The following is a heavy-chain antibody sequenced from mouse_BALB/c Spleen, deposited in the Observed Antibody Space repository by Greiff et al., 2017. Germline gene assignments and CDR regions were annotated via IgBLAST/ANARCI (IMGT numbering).Heavy chain of an antibody. J-gene: IGHJ4*01. CDR3: ARDRYDDAMDY. CDR1: GFTFSSFG. CDR2: ISSGSSTI. D-gene: IGHD2-14*01. V-gene: IGHV5-17*02. Sequence: EVQVVESGGGLVQPGGSRKLSCAASGFTFSSFGMHWVRQAPEKGLEWVAYISSGSSTIYYADTVKGRFTISRDNPKNTLFLQMTSLRSEDTAMYYCARDRYDDAMDYWGQGTSVTVSS.